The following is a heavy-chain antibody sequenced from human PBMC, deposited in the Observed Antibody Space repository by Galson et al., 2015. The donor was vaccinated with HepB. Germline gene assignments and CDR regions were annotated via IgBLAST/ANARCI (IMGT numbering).Heavy chain of an antibody. CDR3: ARGAAAGLFDY. D-gene: IGHD6-13*01. CDR1: GGSFSGYY. Sequence: LSLTCAVYGGSFSGYYWSWIRQPPGKGLEWIGEINHSGSTNYNPSLKSRVTISVDTSKNQFSLKLSSVTAADTAVYYCARGAAAGLFDYWGQGTLVTVSS. CDR2: INHSGST. J-gene: IGHJ4*02. V-gene: IGHV4-34*01.